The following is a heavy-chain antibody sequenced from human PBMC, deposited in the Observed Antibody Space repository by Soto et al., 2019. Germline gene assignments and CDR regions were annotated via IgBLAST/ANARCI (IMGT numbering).Heavy chain of an antibody. CDR1: GYTFTSYG. D-gene: IGHD2-2*03. CDR3: ARVEIVLVPAATPNFDY. J-gene: IGHJ4*02. CDR2: ISAYNGNT. Sequence: QVQLVQSGAEVKKPGASVKVSCKASGYTFTSYGISWVRQAPGQGLEWMGWISAYNGNTNYAQKLQGRVTMTTDTSTSTAYMELKSLRTDDTAVYYCARVEIVLVPAATPNFDYWGQGTLVTVSS. V-gene: IGHV1-18*01.